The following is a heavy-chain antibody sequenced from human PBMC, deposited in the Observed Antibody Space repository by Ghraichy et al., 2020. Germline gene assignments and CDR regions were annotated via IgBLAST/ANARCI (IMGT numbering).Heavy chain of an antibody. Sequence: SETLSLTCAVYGGSFSGYYWSWIRQPPGKGLEWIGEINHSGSTNYNPSLKSRVTISVDTSKNQFSLKLSSVTAADTAVYYCARHGGQWLRFGYCSGGSCYSPHFDYWGQGTLVTVSS. CDR1: GGSFSGYY. D-gene: IGHD2-15*01. V-gene: IGHV4-34*01. CDR2: INHSGST. J-gene: IGHJ4*02. CDR3: ARHGGQWLRFGYCSGGSCYSPHFDY.